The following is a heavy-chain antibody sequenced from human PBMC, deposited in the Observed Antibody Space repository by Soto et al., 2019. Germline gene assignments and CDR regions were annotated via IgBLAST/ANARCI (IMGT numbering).Heavy chain of an antibody. CDR2: IIPIFGTA. CDR1: GGTFSSYA. CDR3: ARDESRPDVYNGSGSYYTNYGTDV. V-gene: IGHV1-69*13. D-gene: IGHD3-10*01. J-gene: IGHJ6*01. Sequence: GASVKVSCKASGGTFSSYAISWVRQAPGQGLEWMGWIIPIFGTANYAQKFQGRVTITADESTSTAYMELSSLRSEDTAVYYCARDESRPDVYNGSGSYYTNYGTDVGGQGSKVTVSS.